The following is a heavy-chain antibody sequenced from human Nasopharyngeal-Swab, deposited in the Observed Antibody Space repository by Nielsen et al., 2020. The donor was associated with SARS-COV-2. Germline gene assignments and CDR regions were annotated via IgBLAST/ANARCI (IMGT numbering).Heavy chain of an antibody. CDR1: GFTFSSYA. CDR3: ARTGGLAAAGLDY. D-gene: IGHD6-13*01. CDR2: ISYDGSNK. Sequence: GESLKISCAASGFTFSSYAMHWVRQAPGKGLEWVVVISYDGSNKYYADSVKGRFTISRDNSKNTLYLQMNSLRAEDTAVYYCARTGGLAAAGLDYWGQGTLVTVSS. V-gene: IGHV3-30*04. J-gene: IGHJ4*02.